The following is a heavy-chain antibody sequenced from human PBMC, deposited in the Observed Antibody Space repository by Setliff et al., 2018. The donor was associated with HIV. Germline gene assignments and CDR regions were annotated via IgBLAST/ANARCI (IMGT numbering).Heavy chain of an antibody. V-gene: IGHV3-7*03. CDR3: ARDWNGDGRSIDS. J-gene: IGHJ5*01. CDR2: INQDASKK. D-gene: IGHD1-1*01. Sequence: GGSLRLSCEASGFTFSSYWMSWVRQAPGKGLEWVANINQDASKKYYVDSVKGRFTISRDNAKNSLSLQMNSLRVEDTAVYYCARDWNGDGRSIDSWGQGTLVTVSS. CDR1: GFTFSSYW.